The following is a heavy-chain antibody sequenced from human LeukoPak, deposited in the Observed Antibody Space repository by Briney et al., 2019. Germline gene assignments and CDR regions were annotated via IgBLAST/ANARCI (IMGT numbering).Heavy chain of an antibody. J-gene: IGHJ5*02. CDR1: GLTFSNYG. Sequence: ASVKVSCKAFGLTFSNYGITWVRQAPGQGLEWVGWISAYNGNTNYAQKLQGRVTMTTDTSTSTAYMELRSLRSDDTAVYYCARRRYYGSGSYYTNWFDPWGQGTLVTVSS. V-gene: IGHV1-18*01. CDR2: ISAYNGNT. D-gene: IGHD3-10*01. CDR3: ARRRYYGSGSYYTNWFDP.